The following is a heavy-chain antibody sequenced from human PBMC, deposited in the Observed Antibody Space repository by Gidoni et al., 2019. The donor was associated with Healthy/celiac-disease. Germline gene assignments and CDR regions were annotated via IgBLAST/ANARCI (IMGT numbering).Heavy chain of an antibody. CDR1: GFTFSSYA. J-gene: IGHJ1*01. CDR2: ISGSGGST. V-gene: IGHV3-23*01. D-gene: IGHD3-10*01. Sequence: EVQLLASGGGLVQPGGSLTLPCPASGFTFSSYAMRCVRQAPGKGLEWVSAISGSGGSTYYADSVKGRFTISRDNSKNTLYLQMNSLRAEDTAVYYCANLKPTSNPNRVGPGFQHWGQGTLVTVSS. CDR3: ANLKPTSNPNRVGPGFQH.